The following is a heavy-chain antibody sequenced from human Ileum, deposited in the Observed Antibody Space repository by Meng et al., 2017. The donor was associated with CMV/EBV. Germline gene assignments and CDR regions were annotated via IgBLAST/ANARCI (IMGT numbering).Heavy chain of an antibody. CDR2: IRYDGSNK. V-gene: IGHV3-30*02. D-gene: IGHD3-3*01. CDR3: AKSPITIFGVVTRGFDY. Sequence: GGSLRLSCAASGFTFSSYGMHWVRQAPGKGLEWVAFIRYDGSNKYYADSVKGRFTISRDNSKNTLYLQMNSLRAEDTAVYYCAKSPITIFGVVTRGFDYWGQGTLVTVSS. J-gene: IGHJ4*02. CDR1: GFTFSSYG.